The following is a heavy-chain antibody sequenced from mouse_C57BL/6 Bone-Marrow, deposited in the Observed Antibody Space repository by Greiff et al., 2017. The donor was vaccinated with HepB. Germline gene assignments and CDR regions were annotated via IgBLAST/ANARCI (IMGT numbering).Heavy chain of an antibody. J-gene: IGHJ4*01. Sequence: QVQLKQPGAELVKPGASVKMSCKASGYTFTSYWITWVKQRPGQGLEWIGDIYPGSGSTNYNEKFKSKATLTVDTSSSTAYMQLSSLTSEDSAVYCCAISFPYYYAMDYWGQGTSVTVSS. V-gene: IGHV1-55*01. CDR3: AISFPYYYAMDY. CDR1: GYTFTSYW. CDR2: IYPGSGST.